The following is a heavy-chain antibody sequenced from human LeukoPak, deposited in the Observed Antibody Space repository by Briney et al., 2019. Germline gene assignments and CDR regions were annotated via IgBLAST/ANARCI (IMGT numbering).Heavy chain of an antibody. CDR1: GFTFSNHW. CDR3: ASGSGSAGFDY. CDR2: IKQDGSEK. V-gene: IGHV3-7*02. Sequence: GGSLRLSCAASGFTFSNHWMSWVRQAPGKGLEWVANIKQDGSEKNYVDSVKGRFTISRDNAKKSLYLQMGSLRAEDTAVYYCASGSGSAGFDYWGQGTLVTVSS. J-gene: IGHJ4*02. D-gene: IGHD3-10*01.